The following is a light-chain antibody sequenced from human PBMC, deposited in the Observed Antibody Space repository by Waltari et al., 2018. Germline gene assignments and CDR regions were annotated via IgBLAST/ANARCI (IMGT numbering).Light chain of an antibody. CDR2: AAT. Sequence: QSALSQPASVSGSPGQSLTITCTGASTDLASYHLVAWYQHHPNRAPKPIIYAATKRPSGISHRFSGAKSGATASLRISGLQADDEADYYCCSYTGSSTSYGCGGGTKVTVL. J-gene: IGLJ1*01. CDR1: STDLASYHL. CDR3: CSYTGSSTSYG. V-gene: IGLV2-23*01.